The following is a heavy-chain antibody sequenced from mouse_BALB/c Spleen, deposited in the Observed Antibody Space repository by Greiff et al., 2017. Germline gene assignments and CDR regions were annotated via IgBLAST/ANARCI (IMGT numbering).Heavy chain of an antibody. CDR1: GFAFSSYD. V-gene: IGHV5-12-1*01. CDR3: ARLPNYYGSSPSLDY. Sequence: EVKLVESGGGLVKPGGSLNLSCAASGFAFSSYDMSWVRQTPEKRLEWVAYISSGGGSTYYPDTVKGRFTISRDNAKNTLYLQMSSLKSEDTAMYYCARLPNYYGSSPSLDYWGQGTTLTVSS. CDR2: ISSGGGST. J-gene: IGHJ2*01. D-gene: IGHD1-1*01.